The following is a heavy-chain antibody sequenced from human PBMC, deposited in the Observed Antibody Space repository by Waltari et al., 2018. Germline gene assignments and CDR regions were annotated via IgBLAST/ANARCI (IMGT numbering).Heavy chain of an antibody. CDR1: GYSISSGHY. CDR2: IYHSGST. J-gene: IGHJ4*02. V-gene: IGHV4-38-2*01. CDR3: ASYGSGSYYLDY. Sequence: QVQLQESGPGLVKPSETLSLTCAVSGYSISSGHYWGWIRQPPGKGLEGIGSIYHSGSTYYNPSLKSRVTISVDTSKNQFSLKLSSVTAADTAVYYCASYGSGSYYLDYWGQGTLVTVSS. D-gene: IGHD3-10*01.